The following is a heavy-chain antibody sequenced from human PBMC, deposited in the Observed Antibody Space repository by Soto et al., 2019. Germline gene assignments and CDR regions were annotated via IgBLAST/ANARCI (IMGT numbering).Heavy chain of an antibody. CDR1: GGSISSDIHY. CDR2: IYYSGNI. V-gene: IGHV4-39*01. D-gene: IGHD3-10*01. CDR3: ARHTDCGSGSSCLGSDNMDTDAFDI. J-gene: IGHJ3*02. Sequence: QLQLQESGPGLVKPSETLSLTCTVSGGSISSDIHYWGWIRQPPGKGLEWIGTIYYSGNIYNNPSLRNRVTISMDTSKNQFSLRLTSVTAADTAVYYCARHTDCGSGSSCLGSDNMDTDAFDIWGQGTMVTVS.